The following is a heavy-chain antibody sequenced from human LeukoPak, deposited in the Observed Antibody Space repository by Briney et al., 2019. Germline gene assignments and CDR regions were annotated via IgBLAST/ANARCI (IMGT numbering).Heavy chain of an antibody. CDR1: GYTFTNYG. D-gene: IGHD3-3*01. CDR3: ARDRFLWGLGNWFDL. Sequence: GASVKVSCKPSGYTFTNYGISWVRQAPGQGLEWMGWVSTSNPHTNYAPKFRGRLIMTIHPSTTTAYLEMSSLTSDDTAVYYCARDRFLWGLGNWFDLWGQGTLVTVTS. J-gene: IGHJ5*02. V-gene: IGHV1-18*01. CDR2: VSTSNPHT.